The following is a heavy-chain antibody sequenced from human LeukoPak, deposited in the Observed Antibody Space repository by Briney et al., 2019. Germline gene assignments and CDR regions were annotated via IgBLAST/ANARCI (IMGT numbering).Heavy chain of an antibody. D-gene: IGHD5-24*01. V-gene: IGHV4-34*01. CDR3: ARRRRLQLDY. Sequence: SETLSLTCAVYGGSFSGYYWSWIRQPPGKGLEWIGEINHSGSTNYNPSLKSRVTISVDTSKNQFSLKLSSVTAADTAVYYCARRRRLQLDYWGQGTLVTVSS. J-gene: IGHJ4*02. CDR2: INHSGST. CDR1: GGSFSGYY.